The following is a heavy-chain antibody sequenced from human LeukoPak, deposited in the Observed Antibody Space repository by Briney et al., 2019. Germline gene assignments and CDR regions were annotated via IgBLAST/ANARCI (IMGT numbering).Heavy chain of an antibody. J-gene: IGHJ4*02. CDR2: ISSSRTYI. CDR1: GFTFSTYS. V-gene: IGHV3-21*01. D-gene: IGHD2-2*01. Sequence: GGSLRLSCAASGFTFSTYSMNWVRQAPGEGLEWVSSISSSRTYIYYADSVKGRFTISRDNAKNSLYLQMNSLRAEDTAVYYCARETFCSSTTCPIGDHFDYWGQGTLVTVSS. CDR3: ARETFCSSTTCPIGDHFDY.